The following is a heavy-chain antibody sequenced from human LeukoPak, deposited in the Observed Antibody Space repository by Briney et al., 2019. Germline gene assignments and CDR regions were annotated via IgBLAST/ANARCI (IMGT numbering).Heavy chain of an antibody. V-gene: IGHV1-2*02. J-gene: IGHJ4*02. CDR1: GYTFSGYY. CDR3: ARVGSSGWYVHPTLDY. D-gene: IGHD6-19*01. CDR2: INPSNGDT. Sequence: ASVKVSSKASGYTFSGYYIHWVRQAPGQGLEWMAWINPSNGDTNYAQKFQGRVTMTRDTSINTAYMELTRLVSDDTAVYYCARVGSSGWYVHPTLDYWGQGTLVTVSS.